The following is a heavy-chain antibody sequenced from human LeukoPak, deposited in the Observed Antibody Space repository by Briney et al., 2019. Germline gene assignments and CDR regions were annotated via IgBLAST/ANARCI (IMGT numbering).Heavy chain of an antibody. Sequence: PGGSLRLSCAASGFTVSSNYMSWVRQAPGKGLEWVSVIYSGGSTYYADSVKGRFTISRDNSKNTLYLQMNSLRAEDTAVYYCARDIFRKYSSSWYEGYYYYGMDVWGQGTTVTVSS. D-gene: IGHD6-13*01. CDR2: IYSGGST. CDR3: ARDIFRKYSSSWYEGYYYYGMDV. CDR1: GFTVSSNY. J-gene: IGHJ6*02. V-gene: IGHV3-66*01.